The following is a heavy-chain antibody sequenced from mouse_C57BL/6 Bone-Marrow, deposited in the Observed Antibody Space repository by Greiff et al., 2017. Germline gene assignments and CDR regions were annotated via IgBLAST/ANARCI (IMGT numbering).Heavy chain of an antibody. J-gene: IGHJ4*01. CDR1: GYTFTDYN. CDR2: INPNNGGT. V-gene: IGHV1-18*01. D-gene: IGHD1-1*01. Sequence: VQLQQSGPELVKPGDSVKIPCKASGYTFTDYNMDWVKQSHGQSLEWIGDINPNNGGTIYNQKFKGKATLTVDKSSSTAYMELRSLTSEDTAVYYCARPSNYYGSSDYAMDYWGKGTSVTVSA. CDR3: ARPSNYYGSSDYAMDY.